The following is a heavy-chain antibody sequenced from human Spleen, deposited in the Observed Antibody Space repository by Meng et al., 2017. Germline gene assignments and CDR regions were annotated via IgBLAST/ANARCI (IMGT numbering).Heavy chain of an antibody. V-gene: IGHV4-34*01. CDR3: ARGPTTMAHDFDY. CDR2: INHSGST. J-gene: IGHJ4*02. CDR1: GGSFSDYY. Sequence: LSLTCVVSGGSFSDYYWSWIRQPPGKGLEWIGEINHSGSTNYNPSLESRATISVDTSQNNLSLKLSSVTAADSAVYYCARGPTTMAHDFDYWGQGTLVTVSS. D-gene: IGHD4-11*01.